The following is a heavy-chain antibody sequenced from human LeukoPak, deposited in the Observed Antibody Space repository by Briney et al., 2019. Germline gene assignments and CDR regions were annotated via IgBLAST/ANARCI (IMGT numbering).Heavy chain of an antibody. CDR3: ASNSYGGYDAFDI. D-gene: IGHD4-23*01. J-gene: IGHJ3*02. CDR2: IIPIFGTA. Sequence: AVKVSCKASGGTFSSYAISWVRQGPGQGLEWMGRIIPIFGTANYAQKFQGRVTITADKSTSTAYMELSSLRPEDTAVYYCASNSYGGYDAFDIWGQGTMVTVSS. V-gene: IGHV1-69*06. CDR1: GGTFSSYA.